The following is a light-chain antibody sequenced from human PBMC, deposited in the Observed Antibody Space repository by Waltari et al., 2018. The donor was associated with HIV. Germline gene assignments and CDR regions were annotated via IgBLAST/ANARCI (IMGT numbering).Light chain of an antibody. Sequence: QSALTQPASVSGSPGQSLTIACTGSGSDVGGSHYVSGYQQHPGKAPKLMIYEVTNRPSGISDRFSGSKSGNTASLTISGLQAEDEADYYCSSYTSSNTLYVIFGGGTKLTVL. CDR3: SSYTSSNTLYVI. J-gene: IGLJ2*01. V-gene: IGLV2-14*01. CDR1: GSDVGGSHY. CDR2: EVT.